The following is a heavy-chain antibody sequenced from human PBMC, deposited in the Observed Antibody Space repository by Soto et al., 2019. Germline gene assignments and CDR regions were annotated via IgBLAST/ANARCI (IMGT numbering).Heavy chain of an antibody. CDR1: GFTFSSYG. V-gene: IGHV3-30*03. D-gene: IGHD2-8*01. J-gene: IGHJ4*02. CDR2: ISYDGSNK. Sequence: QVQLVESGGGVVQPGRSLRLSCAASGFTFSSYGMHWVRQAPGKGLEWVAVISYDGSNKYYADSVKGRFTISRDNSKNTLYLQMNSLRAEDTAVYYCATDPEYCTNGVCYPSDWGQGTLVTVSS. CDR3: ATDPEYCTNGVCYPSD.